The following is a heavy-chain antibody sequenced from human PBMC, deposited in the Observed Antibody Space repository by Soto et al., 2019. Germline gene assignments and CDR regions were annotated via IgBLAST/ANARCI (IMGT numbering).Heavy chain of an antibody. CDR1: GFTFSTYW. V-gene: IGHV3-74*01. CDR2: INTDGSNT. J-gene: IGHJ4*02. D-gene: IGHD3-3*01. CDR3: ATHRSGRFLEWLPEGSLGY. Sequence: GGSLRLSCAASGFTFSTYWMHWVRQAPGKGLEWVSRINTDGSNTNYADSVKGRFTISRDNAKNTLYLQMNSLRDEDTAVYYCATHRSGRFLEWLPEGSLGYWGQGTLVTVSS.